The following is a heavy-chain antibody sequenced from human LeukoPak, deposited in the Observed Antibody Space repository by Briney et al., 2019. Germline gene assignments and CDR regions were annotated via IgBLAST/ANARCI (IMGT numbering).Heavy chain of an antibody. CDR2: IVYDERS. J-gene: IGHJ4*02. CDR1: GLPFSSYG. CDR3: ARDLSAAFAF. V-gene: IGHV3-33*05. Sequence: GRTLRLSCAASGLPFSSYGMHWVRQALGKGLEWVARIVYDERSDYANSVKGRFSISRDNSKNTLFLDMSDLRVEDTAVYYCARDLSAAFAFWGQGVLVTVSS. D-gene: IGHD3-3*02.